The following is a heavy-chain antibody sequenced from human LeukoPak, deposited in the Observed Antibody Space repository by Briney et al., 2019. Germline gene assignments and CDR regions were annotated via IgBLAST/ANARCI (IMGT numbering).Heavy chain of an antibody. CDR3: ARGLGTYWGKDFLNWFDP. Sequence: ASVKVSCKASGYTFTSYGISWVRQAAGQGLEWMGWVNPNNGDAGFSQKFQGRVTLTSNTSLTTAYMELTSLTSEDTAVYYCARGLGTYWGKDFLNWFDPWGQGTLVTVSS. CDR1: GYTFTSYG. CDR2: VNPNNGDA. V-gene: IGHV1-8*02. D-gene: IGHD7-27*01. J-gene: IGHJ5*02.